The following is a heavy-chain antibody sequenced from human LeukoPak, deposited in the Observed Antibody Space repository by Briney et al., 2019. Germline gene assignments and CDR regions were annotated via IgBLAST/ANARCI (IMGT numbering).Heavy chain of an antibody. V-gene: IGHV3-48*01. D-gene: IGHD6-19*01. Sequence: GGSLRLSCATSGFIFSTYNMNWVRQAPGKGLEWVSYISLSSTAIYYADSVKGRFTVSRGNAKNSLYLQMNSLRAEDTAVYYCAREPLEAPAGTSDYWGQGTLVTVSS. CDR1: GFIFSTYN. CDR3: AREPLEAPAGTSDY. CDR2: ISLSSTAI. J-gene: IGHJ4*02.